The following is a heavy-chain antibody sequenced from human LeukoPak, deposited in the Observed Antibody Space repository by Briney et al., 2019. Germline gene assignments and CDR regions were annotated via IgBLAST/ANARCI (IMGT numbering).Heavy chain of an antibody. CDR1: GGTFSSYA. CDR3: ARSDGGIAVADINWFQP. D-gene: IGHD6-19*01. J-gene: IGHJ5*02. CDR2: IIPIFGIA. V-gene: IGHV1-69*04. Sequence: ASVKVSCKASGGTFSSYAISWVRQAPGQGLEWMGRIIPIFGIANYAQKFQGRVTITADKSTSTAYMELSSLRSEDTAVYCCARSDGGIAVADINWFQPWGQGTLVTVSS.